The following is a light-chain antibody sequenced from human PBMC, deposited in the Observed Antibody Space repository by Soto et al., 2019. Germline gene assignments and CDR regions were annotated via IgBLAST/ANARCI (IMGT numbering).Light chain of an antibody. CDR2: EGS. CDR1: SSDVGSYNL. V-gene: IGLV2-23*01. Sequence: QSALTQPASVSGSPGQSITISCSGTSSDVGSYNLVSWYQHHPGKAPKIMIFEGSKRPSGVSNRFSGSKSGNTASLAISGLQAEDEADYYCCSYAGSNMWVFGGGTALTV. CDR3: CSYAGSNMWV. J-gene: IGLJ3*02.